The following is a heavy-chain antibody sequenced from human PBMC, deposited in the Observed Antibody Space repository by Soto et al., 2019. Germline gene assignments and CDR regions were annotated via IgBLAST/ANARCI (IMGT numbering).Heavy chain of an antibody. D-gene: IGHD2-2*01. CDR1: GGSISSGGYY. Sequence: SETLSLTCTVSGGSISSGGYYWSWIRQHPGKGLEWIGYIYYSGSTYYNPSLKSRVTISVDTSKNQFSLKLSSVTAADTAVYYCARAVPAAIRRSEPLFDPWGQGTLVTVSS. J-gene: IGHJ5*02. CDR2: IYYSGST. V-gene: IGHV4-31*03. CDR3: ARAVPAAIRRSEPLFDP.